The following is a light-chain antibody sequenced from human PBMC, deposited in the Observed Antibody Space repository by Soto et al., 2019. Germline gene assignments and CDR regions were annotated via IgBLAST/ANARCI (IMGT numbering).Light chain of an antibody. CDR2: GAS. Sequence: EIVMTQSPATLSVSPGARATLSCRASQSVSTNLAWYQQRPGQPPRVLIYGASTRATGIPARFSGSGYGTEFSLTITSLQYDDFVVYYCQQYHNSPYTFGPGTKVDFK. CDR3: QQYHNSPYT. J-gene: IGKJ3*01. CDR1: QSVSTN. V-gene: IGKV3-15*01.